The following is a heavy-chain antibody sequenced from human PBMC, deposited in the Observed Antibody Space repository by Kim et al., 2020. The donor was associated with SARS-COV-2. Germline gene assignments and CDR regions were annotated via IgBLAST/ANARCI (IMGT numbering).Heavy chain of an antibody. D-gene: IGHD3-10*01. CDR3: AKEGSRRFGELSYLDY. V-gene: IGHV3-33*06. CDR1: GFTFSSYG. Sequence: GGSLRLSCVASGFTFSSYGMHWVRQAPGKGLEWVAVIWYDGSNKYYADSVKGRFTISRDNSKNTLYLQMNSLRAEDTAVYYCAKEGSRRFGELSYLDYWGQGTLVTVSS. CDR2: IWYDGSNK. J-gene: IGHJ4*02.